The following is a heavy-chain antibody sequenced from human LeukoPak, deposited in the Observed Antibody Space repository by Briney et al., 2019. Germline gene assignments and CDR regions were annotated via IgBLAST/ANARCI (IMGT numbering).Heavy chain of an antibody. CDR3: AKRGVVIRVILVGFHKEAYYFDS. CDR1: GLTLSNYG. V-gene: IGHV3-23*01. J-gene: IGHJ4*02. Sequence: NPGGSLRLSCAVSGLTLSNYGMTWVRQAPGKGLEWVAGISDSGGSTNYADSVKGRFTISRDNPKNTLYLQMNSLRAEDTAVYFCAKRGVVIRVILVGFHKEAYYFDSWGQGALVTVSS. CDR2: ISDSGGST. D-gene: IGHD2-8*02.